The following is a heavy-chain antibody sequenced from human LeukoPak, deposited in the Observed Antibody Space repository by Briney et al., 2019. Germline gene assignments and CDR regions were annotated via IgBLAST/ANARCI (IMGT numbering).Heavy chain of an antibody. CDR1: GGTFSSYA. D-gene: IGHD3-3*01. Sequence: SVKVSCKASGGTFSSYAISWVRQAPGQGLEWMGGIIPIFGTANYAQKFQGRVTITADESTSTAYMELSSLRSEDTAVYYCATRNGGRQILRFLEWLVDAFDIWGQGTMVTVSS. CDR2: IIPIFGTA. CDR3: ATRNGGRQILRFLEWLVDAFDI. V-gene: IGHV1-69*13. J-gene: IGHJ3*02.